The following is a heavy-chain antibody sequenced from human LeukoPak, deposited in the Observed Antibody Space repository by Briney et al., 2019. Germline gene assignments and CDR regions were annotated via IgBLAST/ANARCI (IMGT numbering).Heavy chain of an antibody. V-gene: IGHV1-18*01. CDR2: ITAYNGDT. CDR3: ARHRSRMVRGGDWFDP. D-gene: IGHD3-10*01. Sequence: ASVTVSCKASGYTFTSYAISWVRQAPGQGLEWMGWITAYNGDTNYAQKFQGRVTMTTDISTTTAYMELRSLRSDDTAVYYCARHRSRMVRGGDWFDPWGQGTLVTVSS. J-gene: IGHJ5*02. CDR1: GYTFTSYA.